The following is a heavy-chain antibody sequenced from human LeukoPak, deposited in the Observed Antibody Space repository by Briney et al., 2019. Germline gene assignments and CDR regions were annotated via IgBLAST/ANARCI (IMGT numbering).Heavy chain of an antibody. CDR2: IYYSGST. CDR3: ARVYYSSSYDYWYFDL. CDR1: GGSIRSYY. D-gene: IGHD6-13*01. V-gene: IGHV4-59*01. J-gene: IGHJ2*01. Sequence: SETLSLTWTVSGGSIRSYYWSWIRQPPGKGLEWIGYIYYSGSTNYNPSLKSRVTISVDTSKNQFSLKLSSVAAADTAVYYCARVYYSSSYDYWYFDLWGRGTLVTVSS.